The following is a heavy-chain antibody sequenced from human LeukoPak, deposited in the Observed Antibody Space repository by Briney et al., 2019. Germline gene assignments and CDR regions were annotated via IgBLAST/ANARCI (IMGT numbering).Heavy chain of an antibody. J-gene: IGHJ3*02. CDR2: IYYSGST. CDR1: GGSISSYY. D-gene: IGHD3-10*01. Sequence: PSETLSLTCTVSGGSISSYYWSWIRQPPGKGLEWIGYIYYSGSTYYNPSLKSRVTISVDTSKNQFSLKLSSVTAADTAVYYCARVVFSGSYFGAFDIWGQGTMVTVSS. CDR3: ARVVFSGSYFGAFDI. V-gene: IGHV4-59*08.